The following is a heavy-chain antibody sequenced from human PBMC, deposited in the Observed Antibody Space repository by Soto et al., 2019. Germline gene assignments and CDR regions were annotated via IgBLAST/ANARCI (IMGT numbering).Heavy chain of an antibody. D-gene: IGHD4-17*01. CDR1: GFTFSSYA. CDR3: AKANHYGGKGYFDS. CDR2: IRGSGGST. Sequence: EVQLLESGGGLVQPGGSLRLSCAASGFTFSSYAMSWVRQAPGKGLEWVSAIRGSGGSTYYADSVKGRFTISRDNSKSTLYPQMNSLSAEDTAVYYCAKANHYGGKGYFDSWGQGTLVTVSS. V-gene: IGHV3-23*01. J-gene: IGHJ4*02.